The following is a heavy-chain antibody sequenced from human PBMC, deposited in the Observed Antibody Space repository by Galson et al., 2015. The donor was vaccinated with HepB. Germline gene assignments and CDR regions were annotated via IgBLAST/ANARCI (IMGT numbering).Heavy chain of an antibody. J-gene: IGHJ5*02. CDR2: IKQDGSEK. D-gene: IGHD3-10*01. CDR3: ARGRVLRGRLGDP. CDR1: GFTFSSYW. Sequence: SLRLSCAASGFTFSSYWMSWVRQAPGKGLEWVANIKQDGSEKYYVDSVKGRFTISRDNAKNSLYLQMNSLRAEDTAVYYCARGRVLRGRLGDPWGQGTLVTVSS. V-gene: IGHV3-7*03.